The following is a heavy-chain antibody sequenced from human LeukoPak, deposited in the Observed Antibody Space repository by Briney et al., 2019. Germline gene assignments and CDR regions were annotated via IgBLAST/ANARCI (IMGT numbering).Heavy chain of an antibody. CDR3: AADLSNPRMGASYLDS. V-gene: IGHV4-4*02. D-gene: IGHD3-16*01. Sequence: PSGTLSLTCTVSGDSINRGYWWSWVRQAPGKGLEWIGQIWHSGSTNYNPSLTTRVTISIDKSKNHFSLKLTSATAADTAVYYCAADLSNPRMGASYLDSWGQGTLVTVSS. J-gene: IGHJ4*02. CDR1: GDSINRGYW. CDR2: IWHSGST.